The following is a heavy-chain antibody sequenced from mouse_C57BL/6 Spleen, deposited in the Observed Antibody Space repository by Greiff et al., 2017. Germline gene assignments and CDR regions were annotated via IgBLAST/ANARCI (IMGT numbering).Heavy chain of an antibody. Sequence: QVQLQQPGAELVRPGSSVKLSCKASGYTFTSYWMDWVKQRPGQGLEWIGNIYPSDSETHYNQKFKDKATLTVAKSSSTAYMQLSSLTSEDSAVYYCARGGPFLFADWGKGTLVTVAA. V-gene: IGHV1-61*01. J-gene: IGHJ3*01. CDR2: IYPSDSET. CDR1: GYTFTSYW. CDR3: ARGGPFLFAD.